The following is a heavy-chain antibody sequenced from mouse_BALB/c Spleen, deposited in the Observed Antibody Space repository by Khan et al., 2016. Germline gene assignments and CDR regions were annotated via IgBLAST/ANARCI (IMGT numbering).Heavy chain of an antibody. Sequence: VKLLESGPGLVKPSQSLSLTCTVTGYSITSDYAWNWIRQFPGNNLEWMGYISYSGSTSYNPSLKSRISITRDTSKNQFFLQLNSVTTEDTATYYCASLSSSYGYWGQGTTLTVSS. J-gene: IGHJ2*01. D-gene: IGHD1-1*01. CDR2: ISYSGST. V-gene: IGHV3-2*02. CDR1: GYSITSDYA. CDR3: ASLSSSYGY.